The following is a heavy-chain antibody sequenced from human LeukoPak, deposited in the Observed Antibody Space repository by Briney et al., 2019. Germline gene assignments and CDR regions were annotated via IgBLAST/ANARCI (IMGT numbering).Heavy chain of an antibody. Sequence: PSETLSLTCAVYGGSFSGYYWSWIRQPPGKGLEWIGEINHSGSTNYNPPLKSRVTISVDTSKNQFSLKLSSVTAADTAVYYCARVGYSSSWYDNYYYYYMDVWGKGTTVTVSS. D-gene: IGHD6-13*01. J-gene: IGHJ6*03. V-gene: IGHV4-34*01. CDR2: INHSGST. CDR3: ARVGYSSSWYDNYYYYYMDV. CDR1: GGSFSGYY.